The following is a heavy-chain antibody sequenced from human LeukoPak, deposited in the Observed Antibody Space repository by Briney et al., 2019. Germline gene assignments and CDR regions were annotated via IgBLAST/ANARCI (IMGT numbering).Heavy chain of an antibody. V-gene: IGHV1-24*01. D-gene: IGHD3-10*01. J-gene: IGHJ5*02. Sequence: ASVKVSCKVSGYTLTELSMHWVRQAPGKGLEWMGGFDPEDGETIYAQKFQGRVTMTEDTSTDTAYMELNSLRAEDTAVYYCARDLLGKYYGSGSYSYFNPWGQGTLVTVSS. CDR1: GYTLTELS. CDR3: ARDLLGKYYGSGSYSYFNP. CDR2: FDPEDGET.